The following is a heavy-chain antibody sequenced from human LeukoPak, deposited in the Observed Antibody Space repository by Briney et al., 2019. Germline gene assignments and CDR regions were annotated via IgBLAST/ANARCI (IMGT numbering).Heavy chain of an antibody. V-gene: IGHV3-15*01. Sequence: GGSLRLSCEASGFTFTNAYMSWVRQAPGKGLEWVGRIKSKTDGEITEYAAPVNGRFTISRDDSETTVYLQMYSLKTEDTAVYFCTTGPAAAGRDFWGQGTLVTVSS. D-gene: IGHD6-25*01. CDR3: TTGPAAAGRDF. CDR2: IKSKTDGEIT. CDR1: GFTFTNAY. J-gene: IGHJ4*02.